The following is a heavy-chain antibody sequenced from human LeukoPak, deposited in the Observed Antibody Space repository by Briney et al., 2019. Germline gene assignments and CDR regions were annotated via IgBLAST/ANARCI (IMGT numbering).Heavy chain of an antibody. CDR3: ARLEGTDGYNYVDY. CDR1: GFTFSSYG. J-gene: IGHJ4*02. Sequence: GGSLRLSCAASGFTFSSYGMHWVRQAPGKGLEWVAVISYDGSNKYYADSVKGRFTISRDNAKNSLYLQMNSLRVDDTAVYYCARLEGTDGYNYVDYWGQGTLVTVSS. D-gene: IGHD5-24*01. CDR2: ISYDGSNK. V-gene: IGHV3-30*03.